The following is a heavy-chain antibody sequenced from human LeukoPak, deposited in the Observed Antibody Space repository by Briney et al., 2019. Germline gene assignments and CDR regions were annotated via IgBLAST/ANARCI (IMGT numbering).Heavy chain of an antibody. J-gene: IGHJ4*02. D-gene: IGHD2-15*01. CDR2: INLSGDST. CDR3: ARVGRIDY. V-gene: IGHV1-46*01. CDR1: GYTFTRYH. Sequence: GASVKVSCKASGYTFTRYHMHWVRQAPGQGLEWMGIINLSGDSTSYAQKFQGRVTMTRDTSTSTVYMELSSLRSEDTAVYYCARVGRIDYWGQGTLVTVSS.